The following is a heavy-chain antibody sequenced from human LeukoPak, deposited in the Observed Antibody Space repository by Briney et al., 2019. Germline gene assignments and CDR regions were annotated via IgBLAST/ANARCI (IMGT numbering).Heavy chain of an antibody. CDR3: ARATRRRTYYDILTGYQGPYYYYYMDV. J-gene: IGHJ6*03. D-gene: IGHD3-9*01. CDR2: MNPNSGNT. CDR1: GYTFTSYG. Sequence: ASVKVSCKASGYTFTSYGISWVRQATGQGLEWMGWMNPNSGNTGYAQKFQGRVTMTRNTSISTAYMELSSLRSEDTAVYYCARATRRRTYYDILTGYQGPYYYYYMDVWGKGTTVTISS. V-gene: IGHV1-8*02.